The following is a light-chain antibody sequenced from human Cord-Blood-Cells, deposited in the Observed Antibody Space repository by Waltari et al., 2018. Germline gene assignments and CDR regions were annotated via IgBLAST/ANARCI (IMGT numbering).Light chain of an antibody. J-gene: IGKJ3*01. CDR1: QGISSW. V-gene: IGKV1-12*01. CDR2: AAS. Sequence: DLQMTQSPSPVSASVGDRVTTSSRARQGISSWLAWYQQKPGKAPKRLIYAASSLQSGVPSRVSGSGSGTDFTRTISSLQPEDFAAYYCQQANSVPFPFGPGTKVDIK. CDR3: QQANSVPFP.